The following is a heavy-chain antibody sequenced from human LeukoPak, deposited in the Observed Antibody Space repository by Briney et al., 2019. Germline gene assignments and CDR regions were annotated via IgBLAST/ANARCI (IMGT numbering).Heavy chain of an antibody. Sequence: GGSLRLTCAASGCTFSRHWMHWVRQAPGKGLVWVSRINSDGSSTSYAASVKGRFTISRDNAKHTLYLQMNSLRAEDTAVYYCKSGIVATIGNYWGQGTLVTASS. CDR2: INSDGSST. CDR3: KSGIVATIGNY. V-gene: IGHV3-74*01. D-gene: IGHD5-12*01. CDR1: GCTFSRHW. J-gene: IGHJ4*02.